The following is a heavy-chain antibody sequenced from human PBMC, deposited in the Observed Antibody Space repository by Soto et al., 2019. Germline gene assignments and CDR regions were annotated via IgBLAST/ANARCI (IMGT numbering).Heavy chain of an antibody. Sequence: ASVKVSCKASGYTFTSYGISWVRQAPGQGLEWMGWISAYNGNTNYAQKLQGRVTMTTDTSTSTAYMELRSLRSDDTAVYYCARVAASAVRYCSGGSCLEFDYWGQGTLVTVSS. J-gene: IGHJ4*02. CDR2: ISAYNGNT. V-gene: IGHV1-18*01. D-gene: IGHD2-15*01. CDR3: ARVAASAVRYCSGGSCLEFDY. CDR1: GYTFTSYG.